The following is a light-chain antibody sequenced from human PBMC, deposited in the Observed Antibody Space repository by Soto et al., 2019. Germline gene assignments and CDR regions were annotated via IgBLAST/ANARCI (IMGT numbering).Light chain of an antibody. Sequence: DIQMTQSPSTLSASVGDRVTITCRASQSISSWLAWYQQKPGKAPKLLIYKASSLESGGPSRFSGSGSGTEFTLTISSLQPDDFASYYCQQFGSSPGFTFGPGTKVDIK. V-gene: IGKV1-5*03. CDR3: QQFGSSPGFT. CDR1: QSISSW. CDR2: KAS. J-gene: IGKJ3*01.